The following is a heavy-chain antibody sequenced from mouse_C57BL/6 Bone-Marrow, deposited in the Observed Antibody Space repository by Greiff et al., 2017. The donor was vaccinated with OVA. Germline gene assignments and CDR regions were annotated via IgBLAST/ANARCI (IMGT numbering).Heavy chain of an antibody. CDR2: ISSGGSYT. CDR1: GFTFSSYG. V-gene: IGHV5-6*02. J-gene: IGHJ4*01. Sequence: EVKVVESGGDLVKPGGSLKLSCAASGFTFSSYGMSCVRQTPDKRLEWVATISSGGSYTYYPDSVKGRFTISRDNAKNTLYLQMSSLKSEDTAMYYCARRGYDRAMDYWGQGTSVTVSS. D-gene: IGHD2-2*01. CDR3: ARRGYDRAMDY.